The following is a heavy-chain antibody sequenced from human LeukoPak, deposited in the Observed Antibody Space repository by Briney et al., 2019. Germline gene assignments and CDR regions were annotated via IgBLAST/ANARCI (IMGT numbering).Heavy chain of an antibody. CDR1: GGTFSSYA. J-gene: IGHJ6*03. Sequence: SVKVSCKASGGTFSSYAISWVRQAPGQGLEWMGGIIPIFGTANYAQKFQGRVTITADTSTDTAYMELSSLRSEDTAVYYCATWADCSSTSCYTLYYYYMDVWGKGTTVTVSS. D-gene: IGHD2-2*02. V-gene: IGHV1-69*06. CDR3: ATWADCSSTSCYTLYYYYMDV. CDR2: IIPIFGTA.